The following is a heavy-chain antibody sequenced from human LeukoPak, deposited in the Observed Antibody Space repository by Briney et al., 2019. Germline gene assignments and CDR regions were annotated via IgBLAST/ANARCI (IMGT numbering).Heavy chain of an antibody. V-gene: IGHV4-4*02. CDR3: ARGGLVYYYDSSGYRGWFDP. J-gene: IGHJ5*02. D-gene: IGHD3-22*01. CDR1: GGSISSSNW. CDR2: IYHSGST. Sequence: PSETLSLTCAVSGGSISSSNWWSWVRQPPGKGLEWIGEIYHSGSTNYNPSLKSRVTISVDKSKNQFSLKLSSVTAADTAVYYCARGGLVYYYDSSGYRGWFDPWGQGTLVTVSS.